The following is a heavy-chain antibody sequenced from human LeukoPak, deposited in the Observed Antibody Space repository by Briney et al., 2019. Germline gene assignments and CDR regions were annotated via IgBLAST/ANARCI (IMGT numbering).Heavy chain of an antibody. V-gene: IGHV3-30-3*01. CDR1: GSTFSSYA. J-gene: IGHJ3*02. CDR3: ARCFNSGSYWGDAFDT. CDR2: ISYDGSNK. Sequence: PGRSLRLSCAASGSTFSSYAMHWVRQAPGKGLEWVAVISYDGSNKYYADSVKGRFTISRDNSRNTLYLQMNSLRAEDTAVYYCARCFNSGSYWGDAFDTWGQGTMVTVSS. D-gene: IGHD1-26*01.